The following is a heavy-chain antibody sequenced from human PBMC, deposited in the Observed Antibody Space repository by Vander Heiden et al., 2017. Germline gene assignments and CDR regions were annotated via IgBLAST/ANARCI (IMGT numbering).Heavy chain of an antibody. J-gene: IGHJ4*02. D-gene: IGHD3-22*01. CDR2: IKSKTDGGTT. CDR3: TTDRSGTMIFRGY. CDR1: GFTFSDAW. Sequence: EVQLVESGGGLVKPGGSLRLSCAASGFTFSDAWMTWVRQGAGKGLEWVGRIKSKTDGGTTDYAAPVKGRFTISRDDSKNTVYLQMNSVKTEDTAVYYCTTDRSGTMIFRGYWGQGTLVTVSS. V-gene: IGHV3-15*01.